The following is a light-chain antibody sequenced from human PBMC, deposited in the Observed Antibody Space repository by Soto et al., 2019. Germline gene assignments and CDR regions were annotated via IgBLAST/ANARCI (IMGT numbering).Light chain of an antibody. J-gene: IGLJ3*02. Sequence: QSVLTQPASVSRSPGQSITISCTGTSSDVRDYNYVSWYQQHPGKAPQVIIYEVTNRPSGVSDRFSGSKSGNTASLTISGLQATDEADYYCSSYTTTSTWVFGGGTKLTVL. CDR2: EVT. CDR3: SSYTTTSTWV. CDR1: SSDVRDYNY. V-gene: IGLV2-14*01.